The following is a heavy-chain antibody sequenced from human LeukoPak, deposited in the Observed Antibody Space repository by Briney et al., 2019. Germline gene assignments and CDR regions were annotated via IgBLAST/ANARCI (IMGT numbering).Heavy chain of an antibody. V-gene: IGHV3-49*04. D-gene: IGHD3-22*01. J-gene: IGHJ4*02. CDR2: IRSKAYGGTT. CDR1: GFTFGDYA. CDR3: TRGYDSSGYYSSLGY. Sequence: GGSLRLSCTASGFTFGDYAMSWVRQAPGKGLEWVGFIRSKAYGGTTEYAASVKGRFTISRDDSKSIAYLQMNSLKTEDTAVYYCTRGYDSSGYYSSLGYWGQGTLVTVSS.